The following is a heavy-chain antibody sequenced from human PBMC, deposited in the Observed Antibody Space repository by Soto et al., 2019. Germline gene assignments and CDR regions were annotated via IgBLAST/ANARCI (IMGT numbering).Heavy chain of an antibody. Sequence: QVKLVQSGAEVKKPGASVKVSCKASGYTFTTYGITWVRQAPGQGLEWMGWISAYSGNTNYAQKLQGRLTVTTDTSTTTASMDLRSPRSDDTAVYYCARVVNAGVYCDYGRYYFDYWGHGTLVTDSS. V-gene: IGHV1-18*04. D-gene: IGHD4-17*01. CDR3: ARVVNAGVYCDYGRYYFDY. CDR2: ISAYSGNT. J-gene: IGHJ4*01. CDR1: GYTFTTYG.